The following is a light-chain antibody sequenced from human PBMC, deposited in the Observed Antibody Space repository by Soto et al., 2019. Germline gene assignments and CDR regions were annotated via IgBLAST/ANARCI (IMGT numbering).Light chain of an antibody. J-gene: IGKJ1*01. V-gene: IGKV3-20*01. Sequence: ELVLTQSPGTLSLSPGERATLSCRASQSLSSRNLAWYQQKPGQAPRLLIYGASSRATGIPDRFSGSGSGTDFTLTISRLEPEDFAVYYCQQYGSSPPWTFGQGTKVDIK. CDR3: QQYGSSPPWT. CDR2: GAS. CDR1: QSLSSRN.